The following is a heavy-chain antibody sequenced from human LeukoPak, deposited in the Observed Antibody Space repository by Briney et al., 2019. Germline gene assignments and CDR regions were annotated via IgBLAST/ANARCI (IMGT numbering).Heavy chain of an antibody. CDR3: AKDRAIRNYFDY. D-gene: IGHD3-10*01. V-gene: IGHV3-30*04. CDR2: ISYDGSNK. CDR1: GFTFSSYA. J-gene: IGHJ4*02. Sequence: GGSLRLSCAASGFTFSSYAMHWVRQAPGKGLEWVAVISYDGSNKYYADSVKGRFTISRDNSKNTLHLQMNSLRAEDTAVYYCAKDRAIRNYFDYWGQGTLVTVSS.